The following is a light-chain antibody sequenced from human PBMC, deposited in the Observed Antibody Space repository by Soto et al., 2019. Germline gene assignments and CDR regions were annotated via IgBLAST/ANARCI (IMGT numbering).Light chain of an antibody. CDR2: AAS. Sequence: DIQVTQSPSSLSASLGDRVTITSRANQAIGVYLAWFQQQPGKVPKLLIYAASDLQSGVPSRFSGSGSGTDFTLTISSLQPEDMATYYCLKYNSAPLTFGGGTKVEI. V-gene: IGKV1-27*01. CDR1: QAIGVY. CDR3: LKYNSAPLT. J-gene: IGKJ4*02.